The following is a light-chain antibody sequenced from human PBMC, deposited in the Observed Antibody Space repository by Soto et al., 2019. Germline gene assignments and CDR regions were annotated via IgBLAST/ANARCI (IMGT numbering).Light chain of an antibody. Sequence: EIVLTQSPGTLSLSPGERATLSCRASQSVSSSYLAWYQQKPGQAPRLLIYGASSRATGIPDRFSGSGSGTDFTLTISRLEPEDFAVYYCQQYGRSPRTFGQGTTVDI. J-gene: IGKJ1*01. V-gene: IGKV3-20*01. CDR3: QQYGRSPRT. CDR2: GAS. CDR1: QSVSSSY.